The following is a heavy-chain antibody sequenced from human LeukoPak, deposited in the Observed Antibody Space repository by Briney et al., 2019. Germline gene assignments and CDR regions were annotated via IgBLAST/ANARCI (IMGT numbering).Heavy chain of an antibody. CDR3: GRIPAAGSLKGSFDI. V-gene: IGHV5-51*01. J-gene: IGHJ3*02. D-gene: IGHD6-13*01. CDR1: GYSLTTYW. CDR2: IYPGDSDT. Sequence: GESLKISCKGSGYSLTTYWIGWVRQMPGKGLEWMRIIYPGDSDTTYSPSFQGQVTISADKSISTAYLQWSSLKASDSAMYYCGRIPAAGSLKGSFDIWGQGTMVTVSS.